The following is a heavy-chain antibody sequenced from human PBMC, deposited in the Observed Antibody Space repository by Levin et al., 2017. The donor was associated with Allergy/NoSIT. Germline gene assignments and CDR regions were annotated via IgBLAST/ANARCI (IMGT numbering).Heavy chain of an antibody. D-gene: IGHD3-3*01. J-gene: IGHJ1*01. Sequence: GGSLRLSCAASGFTFSSYAMSWVRQAPGKGLEWVSTISNSGGSTYYTESVKGRFTISRDNSKNTVFLHMNSLRAEDTAVYYCASLNSGFWSGYYYFQHWGQGTLVTISS. CDR2: ISNSGGST. CDR1: GFTFSSYA. CDR3: ASLNSGFWSGYYYFQH. V-gene: IGHV3-23*01.